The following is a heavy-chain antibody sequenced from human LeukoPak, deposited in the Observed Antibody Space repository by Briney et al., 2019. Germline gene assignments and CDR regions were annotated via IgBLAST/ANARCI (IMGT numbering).Heavy chain of an antibody. J-gene: IGHJ5*02. CDR3: ARGRAYDILTGYYRWFDP. V-gene: IGHV4-30-2*01. Sequence: SETLSLTCAVSGGSISSGGYSWSWIRQPPGKGLEWIGYIYHSGSTYYNPSLKSRVTISVDRSKNQFSLKLSSVTAADTAVYYCARGRAYDILTGYYRWFDPWGQGTLVTVSS. D-gene: IGHD3-9*01. CDR2: IYHSGST. CDR1: GGSISSGGYS.